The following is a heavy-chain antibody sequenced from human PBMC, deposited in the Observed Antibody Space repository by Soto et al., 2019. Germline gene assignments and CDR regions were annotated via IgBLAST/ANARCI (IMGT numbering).Heavy chain of an antibody. D-gene: IGHD2-15*01. CDR1: GGTFSNYA. J-gene: IGHJ5*02. CDR3: AKDGGREGYFGNWFDP. V-gene: IGHV1-69*15. CDR2: IILIFGTA. Sequence: QVQLVQSGAEVKKPGSSVKVSCKASGGTFSNYAITWVRQAPGQGLEWLGRIILIFGTADYAQKFQGRVIITADESTTTAYMELSSLRSDDTAVYYCAKDGGREGYFGNWFDPWGQGTLVTVSS.